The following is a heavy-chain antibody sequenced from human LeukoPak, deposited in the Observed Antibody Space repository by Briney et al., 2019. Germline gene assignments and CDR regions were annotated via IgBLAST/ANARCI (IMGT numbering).Heavy chain of an antibody. CDR3: ARVVRGVVTSNWFDP. Sequence: SETLSLTCTVSGDSLNTYYWTWIRQTPGKELEWIGFVASSGTSNYNPSLKSRVSISIDTSKNQFSLALTSVTPADTAVYYGARVVRGVVTSNWFDPWGQGTLVSVSS. CDR2: VASSGTS. J-gene: IGHJ5*02. D-gene: IGHD2-21*02. V-gene: IGHV4-59*01. CDR1: GDSLNTYY.